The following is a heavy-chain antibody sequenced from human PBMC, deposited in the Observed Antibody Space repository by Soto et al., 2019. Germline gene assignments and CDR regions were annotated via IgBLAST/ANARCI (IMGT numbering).Heavy chain of an antibody. V-gene: IGHV2-5*02. CDR1: GFSLDTSGVG. J-gene: IGHJ4*02. CDR2: IYWDDEK. CDR3: AHRAVPGTYFFDY. Sequence: QITLKESGPTLVKPTQTLTLTCTLSGFSLDTSGVGVGWIRQPPGKTLERLSLIYWDDEKRYNPSLSSRLTSNKDTSKNQVVLTMTNMDPEDTATYYCAHRAVPGTYFFDYWGPGTLVTVS. D-gene: IGHD6-19*01.